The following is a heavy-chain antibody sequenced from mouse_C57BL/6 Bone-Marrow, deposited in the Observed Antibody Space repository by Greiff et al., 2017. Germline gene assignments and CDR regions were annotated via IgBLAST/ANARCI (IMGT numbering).Heavy chain of an antibody. D-gene: IGHD1-1*01. CDR3: ARPPYYYGSSFLDY. V-gene: IGHV1-64*01. CDR1: GYTFTSYW. J-gene: IGHJ2*01. Sequence: VQLQQPGAELVKPGASVKLSCKASGYTFTSYWMHWVKQRPGQGLEWIGMIHPNSGSTNYNEKFKSKATLTVDKSSSTAYMQLSSLTSEDSAVYYCARPPYYYGSSFLDYWGQGTTLTVSS. CDR2: IHPNSGST.